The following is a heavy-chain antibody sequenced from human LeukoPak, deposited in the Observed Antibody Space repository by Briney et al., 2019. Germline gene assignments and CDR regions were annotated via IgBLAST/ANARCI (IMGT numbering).Heavy chain of an antibody. V-gene: IGHV4-4*07. CDR3: AREGGSGCSGGSCYPGAIDY. D-gene: IGHD2-15*01. CDR2: IYTSGST. CDR1: GGSISSYY. Sequence: SETLSLTCTVSGGSISSYYWSWIRQPAGKGLEWIGRIYTSGSTNYNPSLKSRVTMSVDTSKNQFSLKLSSVTAADTAVYYCAREGGSGCSGGSCYPGAIDYWGQGTLVTVSS. J-gene: IGHJ4*02.